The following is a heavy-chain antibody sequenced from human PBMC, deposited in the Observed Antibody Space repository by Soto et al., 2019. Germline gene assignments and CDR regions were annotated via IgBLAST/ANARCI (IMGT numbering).Heavy chain of an antibody. CDR1: GGTFSSYA. D-gene: IGHD3-9*01. J-gene: IGHJ4*02. V-gene: IGHV1-69*10. CDR2: IIPILGIA. Sequence: ASVKVSCKASGGTFSSYAISWVRQAPGQGLEWMGGIIPILGIANYAQKFQGRVTITADKSMSTAYMELSSLRSEDTAVYYCARSVAVDILTGPFDYWGQGTLVTVSS. CDR3: ARSVAVDILTGPFDY.